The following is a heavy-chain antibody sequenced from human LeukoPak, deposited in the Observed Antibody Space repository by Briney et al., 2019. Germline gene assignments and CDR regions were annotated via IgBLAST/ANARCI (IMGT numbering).Heavy chain of an antibody. D-gene: IGHD6-13*01. CDR1: GFTFSSDA. CDR3: AREQGSSWYGRTFDP. Sequence: GSLRLSCAASGFTFSSDAMHWVRQAPGKGLEWVAVISYDGSNKYYADSVKGRFTISRDNSKNALYLQMNSLRAEDTAVYYCAREQGSSWYGRTFDPWGQGTLVTVSS. J-gene: IGHJ5*02. CDR2: ISYDGSNK. V-gene: IGHV3-30-3*01.